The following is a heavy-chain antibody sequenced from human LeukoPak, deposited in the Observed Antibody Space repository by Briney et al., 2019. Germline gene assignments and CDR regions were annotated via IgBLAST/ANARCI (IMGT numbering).Heavy chain of an antibody. V-gene: IGHV1-69*13. CDR3: ARDYCSSTSCYSYNWFDP. J-gene: IGHJ5*02. Sequence: SVKVSCKASGYTFTSYDISWVRQAPGQGLEWMGGIIPIFGTANYAQKFQGRVTITADESTSTAYMELSSLRSEDTAVYYCARDYCSSTSCYSYNWFDPWGQGTLVTVSS. D-gene: IGHD2-2*01. CDR2: IIPIFGTA. CDR1: GYTFTSYD.